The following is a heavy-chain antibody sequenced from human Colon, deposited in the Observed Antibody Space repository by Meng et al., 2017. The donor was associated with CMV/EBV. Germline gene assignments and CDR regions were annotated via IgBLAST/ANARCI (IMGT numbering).Heavy chain of an antibody. Sequence: SETLSLTCNVSGGSVNSGSYYWTWIRQPPGKGLEWIGYISYSGNTNYNPSLKSRLTMEVDTSRNQFSLRLTSVGAADTAMYYCARETSGWSTGIDYWGQGTLVTVSS. J-gene: IGHJ4*02. CDR2: ISYSGNT. V-gene: IGHV4-61*01. CDR3: ARETSGWSTGIDY. D-gene: IGHD6-19*01. CDR1: GGSVNSGSYY.